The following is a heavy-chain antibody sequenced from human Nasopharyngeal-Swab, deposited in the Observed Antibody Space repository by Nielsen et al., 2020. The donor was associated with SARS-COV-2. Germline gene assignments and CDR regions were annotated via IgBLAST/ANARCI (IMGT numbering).Heavy chain of an antibody. CDR2: VNQDGSEK. CDR3: AKDLNIVVAGTGFDY. Sequence: GESLKISCEVSGFMFSDYWISWVRQAPGKGLEWVANVNQDGSEKYYVDSVKGRFTISRDNTKNSVYLQISSLRAEDTAVYFCAKDLNIVVAGTGFDYWGQGTRVTVSS. V-gene: IGHV3-7*01. J-gene: IGHJ4*02. D-gene: IGHD6-19*01. CDR1: GFMFSDYW.